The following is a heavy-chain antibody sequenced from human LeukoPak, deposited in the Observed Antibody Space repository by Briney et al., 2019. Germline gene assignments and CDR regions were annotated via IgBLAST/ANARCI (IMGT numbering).Heavy chain of an antibody. CDR3: ARHSSSWYYGDY. CDR2: FSYSGSP. D-gene: IGHD6-13*01. CDR1: GGSISSTSYY. Sequence: SETLSLTCTVSGGSISSTSYYWGWIRQPPGKGLEWIGSFSYSGSPYYNPSLKSRVTISVDTSKNQFSLKMSSVTAADTAVYYCARHSSSWYYGDYWGQGTLVTVSS. J-gene: IGHJ4*02. V-gene: IGHV4-39*01.